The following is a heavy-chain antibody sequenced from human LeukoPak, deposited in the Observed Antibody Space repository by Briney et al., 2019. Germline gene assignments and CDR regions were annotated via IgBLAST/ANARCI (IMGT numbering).Heavy chain of an antibody. D-gene: IGHD2-15*01. V-gene: IGHV3-30-3*01. CDR2: ISYDGSNK. Sequence: GGSLRLSCAASGFTFSSYAMHWVRQAPGKGLEWVAVISYDGSNKYYADSVKGRFTTSRDNSKNTLYLQMNSLRAEDTAVYYCATDIVVVVAATAWDYWGQGTLVTVSS. J-gene: IGHJ4*02. CDR3: ATDIVVVVAATAWDY. CDR1: GFTFSSYA.